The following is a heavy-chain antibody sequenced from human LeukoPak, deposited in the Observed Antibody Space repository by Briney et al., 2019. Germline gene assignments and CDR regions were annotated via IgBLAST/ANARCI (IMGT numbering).Heavy chain of an antibody. CDR2: VSGSGGRT. CDR3: ATTDDYGYYDGY. J-gene: IGHJ4*02. Sequence: QPGGSLRLSCAVSGFTFSSYAMSWVRQAPGKGLEWVSGVSGSGGRTYYADSVKGRSTTSRDNAKKTLYRQMNSLRAEDTAVYYCATTDDYGYYDGYWGQGTLVTVSS. V-gene: IGHV3-23*01. D-gene: IGHD4-17*01. CDR1: GFTFSSYA.